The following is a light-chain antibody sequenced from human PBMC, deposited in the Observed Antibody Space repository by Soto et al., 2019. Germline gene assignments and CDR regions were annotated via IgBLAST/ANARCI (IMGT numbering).Light chain of an antibody. CDR1: QSVSSSY. CDR3: QQYGDSPWT. Sequence: ETVLTQSPGTLSLSPGERATLSCMASQSVSSSYLAWYQQKPGQAPRLLIYGASSRATGIPDRFSGSGSGTDFTLTISRLEPEDFAVYYCQQYGDSPWTFGQGTKVDIK. J-gene: IGKJ1*01. CDR2: GAS. V-gene: IGKV3-20*01.